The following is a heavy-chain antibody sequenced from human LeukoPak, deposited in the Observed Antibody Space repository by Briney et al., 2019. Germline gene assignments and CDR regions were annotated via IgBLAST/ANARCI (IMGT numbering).Heavy chain of an antibody. CDR1: GFTFSSYA. D-gene: IGHD4-17*01. V-gene: IGHV3-30*04. J-gene: IGHJ4*02. CDR3: AREADYGDYQGFAC. CDR2: ISYEGSNK. Sequence: PGGSLRLSCAASGFTFSSYAMPWVRQARGKGLEWVAVISYEGSNKDYAGTVKGRFTISRDNSKNTLYLQMNSLRVEDTAVYYCAREADYGDYQGFACWGQGTLVTVSS.